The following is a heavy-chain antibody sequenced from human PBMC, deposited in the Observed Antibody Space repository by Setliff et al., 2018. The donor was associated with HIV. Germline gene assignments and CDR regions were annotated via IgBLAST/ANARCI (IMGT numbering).Heavy chain of an antibody. J-gene: IGHJ1*01. D-gene: IGHD3-22*01. CDR3: ARGADASGYFYREYFQH. CDR2: VVPTIHEA. CDR1: GYTFTSYG. Sequence: SVKVSCKASGYTFTSYGTTWVRQAPGQGLEWMGGVVPTIHEATYAQKFQGRVTITADESATTVYMEMSGLTSEGTAIYYCARGADASGYFYREYFQHWGQGTLVTVSS. V-gene: IGHV1-69*13.